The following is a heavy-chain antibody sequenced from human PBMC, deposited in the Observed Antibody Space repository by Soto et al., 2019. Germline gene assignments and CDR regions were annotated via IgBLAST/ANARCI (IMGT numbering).Heavy chain of an antibody. D-gene: IGHD4-17*01. V-gene: IGHV4-31*03. CDR3: AREVSYGFDY. CDR2: IYYSGRT. J-gene: IGHJ4*02. Sequence: QVQLQESGPGLVKPSQTLSLTCTVSGGPISSGAYYWSWIRQHPGKGLEWIGYIYYSGRTYYNPSLRSRVTMSVDTSKNQFSLKLSSVTAADTAVYYCAREVSYGFDYWGQGTLVTVSS. CDR1: GGPISSGAYY.